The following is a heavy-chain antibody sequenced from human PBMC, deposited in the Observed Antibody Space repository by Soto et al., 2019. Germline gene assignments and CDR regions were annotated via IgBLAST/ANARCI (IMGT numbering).Heavy chain of an antibody. J-gene: IGHJ4*02. Sequence: LSLTCTVSGGSISSYYWSWIRQPPGKGLEWIGYIYYSGSTNYNPSLKSRVTISVDTSKNQFSLKLSSVTAADTAVYYCAREYGYEGLDYWGQGTLVTVSS. V-gene: IGHV4-59*01. CDR1: GGSISSYY. CDR3: AREYGYEGLDY. CDR2: IYYSGST. D-gene: IGHD5-18*01.